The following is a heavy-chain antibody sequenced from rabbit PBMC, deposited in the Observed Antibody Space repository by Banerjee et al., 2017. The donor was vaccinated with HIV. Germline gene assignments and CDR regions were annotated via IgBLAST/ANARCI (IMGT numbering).Heavy chain of an antibody. D-gene: IGHD6-1*01. J-gene: IGHJ2*01. Sequence: QELVESGGGLVQPGESLKLSCKASGIDFSSYYYMCWVRQAPGKGLELIACIYTSSGSTWYASWVNGRFTISRSTSLNTVDLKMTSLTAADTATYFCARERAGDAAYGYVGHDGFDPWGPGTLVTVS. CDR1: GIDFSSYYY. V-gene: IGHV1S43*01. CDR2: IYTSSGST. CDR3: ARERAGDAAYGYVGHDGFDP.